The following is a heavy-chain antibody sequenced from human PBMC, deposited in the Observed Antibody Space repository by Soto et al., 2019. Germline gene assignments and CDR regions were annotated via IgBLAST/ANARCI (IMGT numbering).Heavy chain of an antibody. CDR2: ISYDGSNK. J-gene: IGHJ3*02. D-gene: IGHD2-21*02. V-gene: IGHV3-30*18. CDR1: GFTFSSYG. CDR3: AKGDCGGYCYSFDAFDI. Sequence: QVQLVESGGGVVQPGRSLRLSCAASGFTFSSYGMHWVRQAPGKGLEWVAVISYDGSNKYYADSVKGRFTISRDNSKNTLYLQMSSLRAEDTAVYCCAKGDCGGYCYSFDAFDIWGQGTMVTVSS.